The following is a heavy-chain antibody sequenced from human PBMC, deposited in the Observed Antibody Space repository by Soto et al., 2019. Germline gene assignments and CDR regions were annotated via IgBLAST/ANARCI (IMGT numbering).Heavy chain of an antibody. CDR1: GGSVSSYY. CDR3: ASRDPGTSVDY. J-gene: IGHJ4*02. Sequence: SDTLSLTCTVSGGSVSSYYWNWLRPPAGKGLEWLGRIYTSGSTNYNPSLKSRVTISLDKSENHFSLKVTSLPAADTAVYYCASRDPGTSVDYWGQGTLVTVSS. D-gene: IGHD1-7*01. CDR2: IYTSGST. V-gene: IGHV4-4*07.